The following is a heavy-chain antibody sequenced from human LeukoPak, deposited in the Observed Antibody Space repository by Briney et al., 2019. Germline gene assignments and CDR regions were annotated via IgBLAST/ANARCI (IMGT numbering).Heavy chain of an antibody. V-gene: IGHV3-30*03. CDR1: GFTFSDFG. Sequence: GGSLRLSCAASGFTFSDFGMHWVRQAPGQGLEWVAVMSNDGSSTYYSDSVKGRFTISRDSSKNTLYLQMNSLRLDDTAVYYCARDPCYGGTCYLNSWGRGTLITVSS. CDR3: ARDPCYGGTCYLNS. D-gene: IGHD2-15*01. J-gene: IGHJ4*02. CDR2: MSNDGSST.